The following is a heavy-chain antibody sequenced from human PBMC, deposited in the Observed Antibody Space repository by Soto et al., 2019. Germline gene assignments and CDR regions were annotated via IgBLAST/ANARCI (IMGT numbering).Heavy chain of an antibody. CDR1: GFTFSSYS. CDR3: ARDIVVVLAAMEGSYGMDV. Sequence: PGGSLRLSCAASGFTFSSYSMNWVRQAPGKGLEWVSSISSSSSYIYYADSVKGRFTISRDNAKNSLYLQMNSLRAEDTAVYYCARDIVVVLAAMEGSYGMDVWGQGTTVTVSS. D-gene: IGHD2-2*01. V-gene: IGHV3-21*01. CDR2: ISSSSSYI. J-gene: IGHJ6*02.